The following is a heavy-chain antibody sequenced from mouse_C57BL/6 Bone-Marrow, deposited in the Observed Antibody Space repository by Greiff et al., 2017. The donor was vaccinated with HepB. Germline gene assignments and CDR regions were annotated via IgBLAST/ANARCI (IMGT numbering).Heavy chain of an antibody. J-gene: IGHJ3*01. CDR3: ARGGITTVVAPFAY. CDR1: GYTFTDYY. Sequence: VQLQQSGPVLVKPGASVKMSCKASGYTFTDYYMNWVKQSHGKSLEWIGVINPSNGGTSYNQKFKGKSTLTVDKSSSTAYMELNSLTSEDSAVYYCARGGITTVVAPFAYWGQGTLVTVSA. CDR2: INPSNGGT. V-gene: IGHV1-19*01. D-gene: IGHD1-1*01.